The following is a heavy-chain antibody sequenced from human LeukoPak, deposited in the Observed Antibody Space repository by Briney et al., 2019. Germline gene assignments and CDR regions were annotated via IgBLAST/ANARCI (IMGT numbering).Heavy chain of an antibody. Sequence: PGGSLRLSCAASGFTFSSYAMSWVRQAPGKGLEWVSAISGSGGSTYYADSVKGRFTISRDNSKNTLYLQMNSLRAEDTAVYYCAKDRDIVLMVYAEYFDYWGQGTLVTVSS. J-gene: IGHJ4*02. CDR2: ISGSGGST. CDR1: GFTFSSYA. CDR3: AKDRDIVLMVYAEYFDY. D-gene: IGHD2-8*01. V-gene: IGHV3-23*01.